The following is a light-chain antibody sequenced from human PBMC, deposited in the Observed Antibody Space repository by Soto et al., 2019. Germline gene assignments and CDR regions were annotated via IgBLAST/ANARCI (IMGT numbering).Light chain of an antibody. J-gene: IGLJ2*01. CDR1: SSNIGTND. CDR3: ASWDYSLSGVL. V-gene: IGLV1-47*01. Sequence: QSVVTQPPSASGTPGQRVTISCSGSSSNIGTNDAFWYQQLPGTAPKLLIYRSNQRPSGVPDRFSGSKSGTSASLAISGVRSEDEADYYCASWDYSLSGVLFGGGTKLTVL. CDR2: RSN.